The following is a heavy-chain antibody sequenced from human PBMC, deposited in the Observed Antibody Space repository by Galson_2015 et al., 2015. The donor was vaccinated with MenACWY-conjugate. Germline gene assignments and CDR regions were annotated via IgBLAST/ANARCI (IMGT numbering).Heavy chain of an antibody. J-gene: IGHJ3*01. Sequence: SLRLSCAASGFTFSSYAMSWVRQAPGKGLQWVSAITGSGDGTYYADSVKGRFTISRDNSENTVFLQTNTLGADDTAIYYCAKEKAGAGVGAFDVWDQGTMVIVSS. D-gene: IGHD2-8*01. CDR2: ITGSGDGT. V-gene: IGHV3-23*01. CDR1: GFTFSSYA. CDR3: AKEKAGAGVGAFDV.